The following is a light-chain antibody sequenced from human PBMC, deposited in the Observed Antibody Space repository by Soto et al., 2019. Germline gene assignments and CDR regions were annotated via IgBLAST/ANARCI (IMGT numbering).Light chain of an antibody. CDR3: SSYTTSSTRV. Sequence: QSALTQPASVSGSPGQSITISCTGTSSDIGAYNYVSWYQQHPGEAPKLLIYEVTYRPSGVSDRFSGSKSAYTASLTISGLQPEDEADYYCSSYTTSSTRVFGTGTKLTV. CDR2: EVT. V-gene: IGLV2-14*01. CDR1: SSDIGAYNY. J-gene: IGLJ1*01.